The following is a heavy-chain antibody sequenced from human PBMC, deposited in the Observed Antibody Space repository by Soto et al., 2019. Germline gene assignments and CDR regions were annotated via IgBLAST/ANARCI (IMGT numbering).Heavy chain of an antibody. J-gene: IGHJ6*03. D-gene: IGHD3-16*02. CDR3: ARDVADYDYIWGSYRSNYYYMDV. CDR1: GGSISSYY. V-gene: IGHV4-59*01. Sequence: TSETLSLTCTVSGGSISSYYWSWIRQPPGKGLKWIGYIYYSGSTNYNPSLKSRVTISVDTSKNQFSLKLSSVTAADTAVYYCARDVADYDYIWGSYRSNYYYMDVWGKGTTVTVSS. CDR2: IYYSGST.